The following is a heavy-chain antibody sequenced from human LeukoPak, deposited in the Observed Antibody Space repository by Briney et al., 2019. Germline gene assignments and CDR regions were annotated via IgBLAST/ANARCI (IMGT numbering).Heavy chain of an antibody. CDR3: ARHPITMVRPYYFDY. Sequence: GESLQISCKGSGYSFTSYWIGWVRQIPGKGLEWMGIIYPGDSDTRYSPSFQGQVTISADKSISTAYLQWSTLKASDTAMYYCARHPITMVRPYYFDYWGQGTLVTDSS. CDR1: GYSFTSYW. J-gene: IGHJ4*02. CDR2: IYPGDSDT. V-gene: IGHV5-51*01. D-gene: IGHD3-10*01.